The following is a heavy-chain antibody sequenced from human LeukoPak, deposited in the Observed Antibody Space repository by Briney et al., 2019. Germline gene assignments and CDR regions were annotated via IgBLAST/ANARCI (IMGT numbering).Heavy chain of an antibody. CDR2: IKQDGSEK. Sequence: GGSLRLSCAASGFTFSSYWMSWVRQAPGKGLEWVANIKQDGSEKYYVDSVKGRFTISRDNAKNSLYLQMNSLRAEDTAVYYCARVRIVPAAMSARHYYYYYMDVWGKGTTVTISS. CDR1: GFTFSSYW. J-gene: IGHJ6*03. D-gene: IGHD2-2*01. V-gene: IGHV3-7*01. CDR3: ARVRIVPAAMSARHYYYYYMDV.